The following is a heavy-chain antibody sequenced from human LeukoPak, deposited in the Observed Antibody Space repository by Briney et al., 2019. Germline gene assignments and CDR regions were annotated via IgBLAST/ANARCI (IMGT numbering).Heavy chain of an antibody. V-gene: IGHV3-15*01. CDR3: RGDDFDY. J-gene: IGHJ4*02. CDR1: GFTFNDAW. CDR2: IKSKTDGGTT. D-gene: IGHD3-16*01. Sequence: PGGSLRLSCAASGFTFNDAWMSWIRQAPGKGPEWVGRIKSKTDGGTTDYAAPVKGRFTVSRDDSKNTLYLQMNSLKTEDTAVYYCRGDDFDYWGQGTLVTVSS.